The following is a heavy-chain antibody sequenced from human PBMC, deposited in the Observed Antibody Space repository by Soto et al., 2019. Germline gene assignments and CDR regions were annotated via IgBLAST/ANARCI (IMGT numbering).Heavy chain of an antibody. CDR1: GFSLTSNDVG. CDR2: IYWDDDK. V-gene: IGHV2-5*02. CDR3: AHSRYSRSSFDY. J-gene: IGHJ4*02. Sequence: SGPTLVNPTQTLTLTCTFSGFSLTSNDVGVGWIRQPPGKALEWLALIYWDDDKRYSPSLKSRLTITKDTSKNQVVLRMTNMDPVDTATYYCAHSRYSRSSFDYWGQGTLVTV. D-gene: IGHD6-6*01.